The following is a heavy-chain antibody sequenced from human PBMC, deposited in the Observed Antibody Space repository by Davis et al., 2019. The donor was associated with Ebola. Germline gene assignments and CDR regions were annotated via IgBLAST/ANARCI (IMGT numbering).Heavy chain of an antibody. D-gene: IGHD3-16*01. J-gene: IGHJ4*02. CDR3: AREAGPRGFDC. CDR1: GFTFSDYY. Sequence: GESLKISCAAPGFTFSDYYMSWIRQAPGKGLEWVSYISSSGSTIYYADSVKGRFTISRDNAKNSLYLQMNSLRAEDTAVYYCAREAGPRGFDCWGQGTLVTVSS. V-gene: IGHV3-11*04. CDR2: ISSSGSTI.